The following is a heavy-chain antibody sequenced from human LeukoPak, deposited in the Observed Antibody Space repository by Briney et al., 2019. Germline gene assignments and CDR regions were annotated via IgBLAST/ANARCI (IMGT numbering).Heavy chain of an antibody. CDR3: AKGSSIVATILGY. Sequence: GRSLRLSCAASGFTFSSYGMHWVRQAPGKGLEWVAVISYDGSNKYYADSVKGRFTISRDNSKNTLYLQMNSLRAEDAAVYYCAKGSSIVATILGYWGQGTLVTVSS. D-gene: IGHD5-12*01. J-gene: IGHJ4*02. CDR1: GFTFSSYG. V-gene: IGHV3-30*18. CDR2: ISYDGSNK.